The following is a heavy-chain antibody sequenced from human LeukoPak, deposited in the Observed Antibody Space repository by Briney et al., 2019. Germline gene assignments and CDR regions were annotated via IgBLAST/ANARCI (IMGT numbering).Heavy chain of an antibody. CDR3: ARFIAAPYYFDY. CDR2: INHSRNT. CDR1: GGSISSSSY. J-gene: IGHJ4*02. D-gene: IGHD6-13*01. V-gene: IGHV4-39*07. Sequence: PSETLSLTCTVSGGSISSSSYWGWIRQPPGKGLEWIGEINHSRNTNYSPSLKSRATISVDTSKNQFSLTLSSVTAADTAVYYCARFIAAPYYFDYWGRGTLVTVSS.